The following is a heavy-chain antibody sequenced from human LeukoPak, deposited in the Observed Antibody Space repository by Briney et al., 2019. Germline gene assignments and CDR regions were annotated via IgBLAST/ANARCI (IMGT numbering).Heavy chain of an antibody. Sequence: GGSLRLSCTASGFTFSSYAKHWVRQAPGKGLEWVAVISYDGSNKYYADSVKGRFTISRDNSKNTLYLQMNSLRAEDTAVYYCARDYKAYYDSSGYYSLDAFDIWGQGTMVTVSS. V-gene: IGHV3-30*04. D-gene: IGHD3-22*01. J-gene: IGHJ3*02. CDR3: ARDYKAYYDSSGYYSLDAFDI. CDR1: GFTFSSYA. CDR2: ISYDGSNK.